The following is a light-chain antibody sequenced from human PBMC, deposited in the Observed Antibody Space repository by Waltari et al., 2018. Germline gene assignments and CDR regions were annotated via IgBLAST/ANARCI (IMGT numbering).Light chain of an antibody. CDR2: END. V-gene: IGLV1-51*02. J-gene: IGLJ2*01. Sequence: QSVLTQPPSVSAAPGQKVTISCSGSSSNIGNNYVSWYQTLPGTAPKLLICENDQRPSGFPDRFSGSKSGTSATLGITGPQTGDEADYYGGTWDSSLSAVVVGGGTKLTVL. CDR3: GTWDSSLSAVV. CDR1: SSNIGNNY.